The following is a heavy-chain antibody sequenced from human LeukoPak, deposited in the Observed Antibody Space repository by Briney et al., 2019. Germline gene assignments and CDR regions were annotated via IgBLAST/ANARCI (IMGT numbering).Heavy chain of an antibody. D-gene: IGHD3-9*01. J-gene: IGHJ4*02. V-gene: IGHV3-21*01. CDR2: ISSSSSYI. CDR3: ARDLMGYDILTGYYPRGFDY. Sequence: GGSLRLSCAASGFTFSSYSMNWVRQAPGKGLEWVSSISSSSSYIYYADSVKGRFTISRHNAKNSLYLQMNSLRAEDTAVYYCARDLMGYDILTGYYPRGFDYWGQGTLVTVSS. CDR1: GFTFSSYS.